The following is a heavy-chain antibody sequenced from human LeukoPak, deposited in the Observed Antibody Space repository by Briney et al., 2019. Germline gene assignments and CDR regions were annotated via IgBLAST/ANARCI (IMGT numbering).Heavy chain of an antibody. CDR1: GFTFSIYG. Sequence: PGGSLRLSCAASGFTFSIYGMNWVRQAPGKGLEWVSSISSSSSYMFYADSLKGRFTISRDNAKNTLYLQMNSLRAEDTAVYYCAKNRQSASSDFDYWGQGILVTVSS. CDR2: ISSSSSYM. V-gene: IGHV3-21*01. D-gene: IGHD6-6*01. J-gene: IGHJ4*02. CDR3: AKNRQSASSDFDY.